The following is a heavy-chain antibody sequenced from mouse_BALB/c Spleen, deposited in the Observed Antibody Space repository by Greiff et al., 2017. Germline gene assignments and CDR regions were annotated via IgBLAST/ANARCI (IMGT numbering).Heavy chain of an antibody. CDR3: APDGYLKWFGG. D-gene: IGHD2-3*01. V-gene: IGHV14-3*02. Sequence: EVHLVESGAELVKPGASVKLSCTASGFNIKDTYMHWVKQRPEQGLEWIGRIDPANGNTKYDPKFQGKATITSDTSSNTAYLQLSSLTSEDTAVYYCAPDGYLKWFGGGGGGTTVTVSA. CDR1: GFNIKDTY. CDR2: IDPANGNT. J-gene: IGHJ1*01.